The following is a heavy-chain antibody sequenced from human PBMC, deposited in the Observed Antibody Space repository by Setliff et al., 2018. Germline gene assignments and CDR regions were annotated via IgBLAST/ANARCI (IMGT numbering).Heavy chain of an antibody. CDR2: IHHSGKA. CDR1: GFSISSGYY. Sequence: SETLSLTCAVSGFSISSGYYWGWIRQPPGKGLEWIVNIHHSGKAYYNPSLKSRVTMSIDTSKNHVSLKLSSVTAADTAVYYCARAHTWSLPNDNSGYPGWFDPWGQGTLVTVSS. J-gene: IGHJ5*02. V-gene: IGHV4-38-2*01. D-gene: IGHD3-22*01. CDR3: ARAHTWSLPNDNSGYPGWFDP.